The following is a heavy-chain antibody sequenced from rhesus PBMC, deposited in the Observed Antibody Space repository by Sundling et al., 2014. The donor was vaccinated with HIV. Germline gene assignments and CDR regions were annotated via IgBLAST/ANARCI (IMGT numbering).Heavy chain of an antibody. D-gene: IGHD6-31*01. CDR2: ISSDGSRT. J-gene: IGHJ6*01. Sequence: EVQLVESGGGLVQPGGSLRLSCVASGFTFSSYWMYWVRQAPGKGLEWVSRISSDGSRTSYADSVKGRFTISRENAKNSLYLQMNSLRAEDTAVYYCAKDRGWVQQRLGGLDSWGQGVVVTVSS. V-gene: IGHV3-119*01. CDR1: GFTFSSYW. CDR3: AKDRGWVQQRLGGLDS.